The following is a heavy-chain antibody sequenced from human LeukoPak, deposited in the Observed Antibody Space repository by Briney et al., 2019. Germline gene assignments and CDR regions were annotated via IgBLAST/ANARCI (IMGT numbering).Heavy chain of an antibody. CDR1: GFTFSSYA. Sequence: GGSLRLSCAASGFTFSSYAMRWVRQAPGKGLEWVSGISGSGDSTYYADSVKGRFTISRDNSKNTLYLQMNSLRAEDTAVYYCARRSGIAVAGAFDDWGQGTLVTVSS. D-gene: IGHD6-19*01. J-gene: IGHJ4*02. CDR3: ARRSGIAVAGAFDD. CDR2: ISGSGDST. V-gene: IGHV3-23*01.